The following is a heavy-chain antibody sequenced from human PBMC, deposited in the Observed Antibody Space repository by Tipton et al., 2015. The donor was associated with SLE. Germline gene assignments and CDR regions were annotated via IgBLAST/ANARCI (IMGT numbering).Heavy chain of an antibody. CDR1: GGSISSSSYY. V-gene: IGHV4-39*07. Sequence: TLSLTCPVSGGSISSSSYYWGWIRQPPGKGLEWIGYIYHSGSTYYNPSLKSRVTISVDTSKNQFSLKLSSVTAADTAVYYCARDRIEVGGMDVWGQGTTVTVSS. CDR3: ARDRIEVGGMDV. J-gene: IGHJ6*02. D-gene: IGHD3-22*01. CDR2: IYHSGST.